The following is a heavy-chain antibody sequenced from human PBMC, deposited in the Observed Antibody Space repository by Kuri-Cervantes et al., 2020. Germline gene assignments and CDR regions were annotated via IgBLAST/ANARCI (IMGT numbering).Heavy chain of an antibody. J-gene: IGHJ5*02. Sequence: SETLSLTCTVSGGSISSGGYYWSWIRQHPGKGREWIGYIYYSGSTYYNPSLKSRVTISVDTSKNQFSLKLSSVTAADTAVYYCAVGVPAAITFKHRINWFDTWGQGTLVTVSS. CDR2: IYYSGST. D-gene: IGHD2-2*01. CDR3: AVGVPAAITFKHRINWFDT. V-gene: IGHV4-30-4*08. CDR1: GGSISSGGYY.